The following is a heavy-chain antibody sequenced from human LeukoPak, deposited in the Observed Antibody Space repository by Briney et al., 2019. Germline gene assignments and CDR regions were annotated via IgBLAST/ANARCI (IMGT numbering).Heavy chain of an antibody. D-gene: IGHD3-22*01. V-gene: IGHV4-34*01. CDR2: INHSGST. CDR1: GGSFSGYY. Sequence: RTSETLSLTCAVCGGSFSGYYWSWIRQPPVKGLEWIGEINHSGSTNYNPSLKSRVTISVDTSKNQFSLKLSSVTAADTAVYYCARGRAITMIVVVSRAGGGSKFDYWGQGTLVTVSS. CDR3: ARGRAITMIVVVSRAGGGSKFDY. J-gene: IGHJ4*02.